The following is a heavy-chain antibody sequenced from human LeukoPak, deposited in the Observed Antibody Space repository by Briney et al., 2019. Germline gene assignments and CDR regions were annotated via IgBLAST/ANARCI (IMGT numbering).Heavy chain of an antibody. CDR2: INTDGSST. V-gene: IGHV3-74*01. Sequence: PGGSLRLSCAASGFTFSSYWMHWVRQAPGKGLVWVSRINTDGSSTSYADSVKGRFTISRDSAKNTLYLLMNSLRAEDTAVYYCARVSVGRYYFDNWGQGTPVTVS. J-gene: IGHJ4*02. CDR3: ARVSVGRYYFDN. D-gene: IGHD3-3*02. CDR1: GFTFSSYW.